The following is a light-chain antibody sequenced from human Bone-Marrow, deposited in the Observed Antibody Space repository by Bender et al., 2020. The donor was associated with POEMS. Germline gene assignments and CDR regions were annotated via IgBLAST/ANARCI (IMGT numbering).Light chain of an antibody. CDR2: SSH. CDR3: SSYTSGNIWV. J-gene: IGLJ3*02. Sequence: QSVLTQPPSASGTPGQRVTISCSGGSSNIGAHAVNWYQHLPGTAPKLLIYSSHRRPSEVPDRFSGSRSGTSASLAISGLQSEDEADYYCSSYTSGNIWVFGGGARLTVL. CDR1: SSNIGAHA. V-gene: IGLV1-44*01.